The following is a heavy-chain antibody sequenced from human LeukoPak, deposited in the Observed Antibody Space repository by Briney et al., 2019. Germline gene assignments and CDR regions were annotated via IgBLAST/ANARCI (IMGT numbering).Heavy chain of an antibody. Sequence: GGSLRLSCAASGFTFSSYSMNWVRQAPGKGLEWVSSISSSSSYIYYADSVKGRFTISRDNSKNTLYLQMNSLRAEDTAVYYCAKVLSGYSYDERRSCFDYWGQGTLVTVSS. CDR3: AKVLSGYSYDERRSCFDY. V-gene: IGHV3-21*04. J-gene: IGHJ4*02. CDR2: ISSSSSYI. CDR1: GFTFSSYS. D-gene: IGHD5-18*01.